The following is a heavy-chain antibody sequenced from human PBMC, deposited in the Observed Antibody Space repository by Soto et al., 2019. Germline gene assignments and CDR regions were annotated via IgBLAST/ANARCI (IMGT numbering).Heavy chain of an antibody. CDR2: IYSSGST. V-gene: IGHV4-4*07. J-gene: IGHJ4*02. Sequence: SETLSLTCTVSGGSISSNFWSWIRQPAGKGLEWIGRIYSSGSTHYNPSLKSRLTMSVDTPNNQFSLTLSFVTAADTAVYFCARGPPFDYWGQGTLVTVSS. CDR1: GGSISSNF. CDR3: ARGPPFDY.